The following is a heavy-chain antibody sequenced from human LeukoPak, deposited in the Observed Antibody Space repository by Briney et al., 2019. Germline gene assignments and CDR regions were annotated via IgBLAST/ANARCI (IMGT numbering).Heavy chain of an antibody. CDR2: IRYDGSNK. V-gene: IGHV3-30*02. CDR1: GFTFSSYG. Sequence: GGSLRLSCAASGFTFSSYGMHWVCQAPGKGLEWVAFIRYDGSNKYYADSGKGRFTISRDNSKNTLYLQMNSLRAEDTAVYYCAKDYALYCSSTSCYFFDYWGQGTLVTVSS. CDR3: AKDYALYCSSTSCYFFDY. J-gene: IGHJ4*02. D-gene: IGHD2-2*01.